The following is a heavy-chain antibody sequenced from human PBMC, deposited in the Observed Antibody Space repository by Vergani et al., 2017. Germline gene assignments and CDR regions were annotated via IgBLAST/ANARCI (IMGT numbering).Heavy chain of an antibody. CDR2: MNPNSGNT. D-gene: IGHD3-3*01. CDR1: GYPFTSYD. Sequence: QVQLVQSGAEVKKPGASVTVSCKASGYPFTSYDINWVRQATGQGLEWMGWMNPNSGNTRYAQKFQGRVTMTRNTSISTAYMELSSLRSEDTAVYYCARVTMYYDFWSGYWESGSWYYYYGMDVWGQGTTVTVSS. CDR3: ARVTMYYDFWSGYWESGSWYYYYGMDV. V-gene: IGHV1-8*01. J-gene: IGHJ6*02.